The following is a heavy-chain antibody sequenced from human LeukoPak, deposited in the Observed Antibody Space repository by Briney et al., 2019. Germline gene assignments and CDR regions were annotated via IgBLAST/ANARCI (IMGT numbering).Heavy chain of an antibody. J-gene: IGHJ4*02. CDR1: GGSISSSSYY. V-gene: IGHV4-39*01. D-gene: IGHD2-21*01. CDR3: ARGVVIATQTFDY. Sequence: PSETQSLTCTVCGGSISSSSYYWGWIRQPPGKGLEWIGGICYSGSTYYNPSPKSRVTISVDTSKNQLSLKLSSVTAADTAVYYCARGVVIATQTFDYWSQGTLVTVPS. CDR2: ICYSGST.